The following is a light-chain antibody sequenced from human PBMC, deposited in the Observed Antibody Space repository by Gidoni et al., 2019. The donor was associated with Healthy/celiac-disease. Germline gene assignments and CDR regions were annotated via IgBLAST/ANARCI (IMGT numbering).Light chain of an antibody. Sequence: DIQMTQSPSSMSASVGVRVTITCRASKSIRSYLIWYQQKPGKAPKLLLYAASSLQSGVPSRFSGSGSGTDFIFSISSLQPEDFASYYCQQSYSTPTFGQGTKLEIK. CDR1: KSIRSY. CDR2: AAS. V-gene: IGKV1-39*01. J-gene: IGKJ2*01. CDR3: QQSYSTPT.